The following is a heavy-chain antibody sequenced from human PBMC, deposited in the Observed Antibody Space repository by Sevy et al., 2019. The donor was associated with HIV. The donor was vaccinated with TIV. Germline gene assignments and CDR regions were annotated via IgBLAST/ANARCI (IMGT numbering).Heavy chain of an antibody. CDR1: GFIFNSYG. CDR3: RGVGTTTNFDY. D-gene: IGHD1-26*01. V-gene: IGHV3-23*01. CDR2: ISGSGGSI. J-gene: IGHJ4*02. Sequence: GGSLRLSCAASGFIFNSYGMSWVRQAPGKGMEWVSGISGSGGSIYYADSVKGRFTISRDNFKNTLYLQMISLRAEDTAVYYCRGVGTTTNFDYWGQGTLVTVSS.